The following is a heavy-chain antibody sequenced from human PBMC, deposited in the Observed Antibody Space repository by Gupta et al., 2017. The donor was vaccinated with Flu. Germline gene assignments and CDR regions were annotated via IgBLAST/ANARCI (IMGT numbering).Heavy chain of an antibody. V-gene: IGHV4-39*01. D-gene: IGHD4-17*01. CDR1: GGSINSSSYY. J-gene: IGHJ4*02. Sequence: QLQLQESGPGLVKPSETLSLTCTVSGGSINSSSYYWGWIRQPPGKGLEWIGSIYYSGSTYYNPSLKSRVTISVDTSKNQFSLKLSSVTAADTAVYYCARLNPTYGDYPHFDYWGQGTLVTVSS. CDR3: ARLNPTYGDYPHFDY. CDR2: IYYSGST.